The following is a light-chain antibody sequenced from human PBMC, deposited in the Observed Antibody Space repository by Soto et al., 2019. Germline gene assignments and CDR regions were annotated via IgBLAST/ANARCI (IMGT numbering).Light chain of an antibody. CDR1: SSNIGSNA. CDR3: AAWDDSLNVYV. V-gene: IGLV1-44*01. J-gene: IGLJ1*01. Sequence: QLVLTQPPSASGTPGQRVTISCSGGSSNIGSNAVNWYQQLPGTAPKLLIYNNNQRPSGVPDRFSGSKSGTSASLAISGLQSEDEADYYCAAWDDSLNVYVFGTGTKVTVL. CDR2: NNN.